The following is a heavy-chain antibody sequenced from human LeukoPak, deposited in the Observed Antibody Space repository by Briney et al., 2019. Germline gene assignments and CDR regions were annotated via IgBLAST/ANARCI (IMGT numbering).Heavy chain of an antibody. V-gene: IGHV4-31*03. J-gene: IGHJ4*02. CDR1: GGSISSGGYY. D-gene: IGHD2-15*01. CDR2: IYYSGST. CDR3: ASHSPGPDAVVSFDY. Sequence: SETLSLTCTVSGGSISSGGYYWSWIRQHPGKGLEWIGYIYYSGSTYYNPSLKSRVTISVDTSKNQFSLKLSSVTAADTAVYYCASHSPGPDAVVSFDYWGQGTLVTVSS.